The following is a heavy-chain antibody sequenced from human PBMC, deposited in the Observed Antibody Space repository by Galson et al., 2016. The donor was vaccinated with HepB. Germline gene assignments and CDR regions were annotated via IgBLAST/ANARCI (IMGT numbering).Heavy chain of an antibody. Sequence: SLRLSCAASGFTFSDYWMTWVRQAPGKGLEWLSYISSSSSYTNYADSVKGRFTISRDNAKNSLYLQMNSLRAEDTAVYYCARSDYYDRSGPSDWGQGTLVTVSA. D-gene: IGHD3-22*01. CDR2: ISSSSSYT. CDR1: GFTFSDYW. V-gene: IGHV3-11*06. J-gene: IGHJ1*01. CDR3: ARSDYYDRSGPSD.